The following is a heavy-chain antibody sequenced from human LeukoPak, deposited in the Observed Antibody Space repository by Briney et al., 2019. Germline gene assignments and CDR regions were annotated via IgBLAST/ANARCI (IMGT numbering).Heavy chain of an antibody. CDR1: GGSFSGYY. D-gene: IGHD3-22*01. J-gene: IGHJ2*01. Sequence: SETLSLTCAVYGGSFSGYYWSWIRQPPGKGLEWSGETNHSGSTNYNPSLKSRVTISVDTSKNQFSLKLSSVTAADTAVYYCARAPRYYYDSSGTTRYFDLWGRGTLVTVSS. CDR3: ARAPRYYYDSSGTTRYFDL. CDR2: TNHSGST. V-gene: IGHV4-34*01.